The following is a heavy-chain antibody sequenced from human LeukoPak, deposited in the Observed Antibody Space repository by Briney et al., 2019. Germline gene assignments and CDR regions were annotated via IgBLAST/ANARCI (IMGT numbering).Heavy chain of an antibody. CDR3: AKAQLITAAAGEYFQH. Sequence: GRSLRLSCAASGFTFSSYGMHWVRQAPGKGLEWVAVISYDGCNKYYADSVKGRFTISRDNSKNTLYLQMNSLRAEDTAVYYCAKAQLITAAAGEYFQHWGQGTLVTVSS. CDR2: ISYDGCNK. J-gene: IGHJ1*01. D-gene: IGHD6-13*01. V-gene: IGHV3-30*18. CDR1: GFTFSSYG.